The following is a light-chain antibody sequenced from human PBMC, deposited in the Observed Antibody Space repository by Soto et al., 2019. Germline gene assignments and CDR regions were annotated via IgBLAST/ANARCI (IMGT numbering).Light chain of an antibody. V-gene: IGKV3-20*01. CDR3: QHYADSPPVFT. CDR1: RFVSNYY. CDR2: AAS. Sequence: DIVLTQSPGTLSLSPGDRATLSCRTSRFVSNYYVAWYQQRPGQAPRLLIYAASSRATDTPDRFSGSGSGTDFTLTISRLEPEDFAIYYCQHYADSPPVFTFGPGTKLEI. J-gene: IGKJ3*01.